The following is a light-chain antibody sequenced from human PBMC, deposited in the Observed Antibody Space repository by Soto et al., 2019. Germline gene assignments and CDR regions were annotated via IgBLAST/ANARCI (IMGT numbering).Light chain of an antibody. CDR3: QQGYSSTWT. CDR2: AAS. J-gene: IGKJ1*01. Sequence: DIQMTHSPSSLSASVGDRVTITCRASQSITTYLHWYQQTPGKAPNVLIYAASHLQSGALSRFSGSGAGTDFTRTINSLQPEDVSTDYCQQGYSSTWTFGQGTQVDIK. CDR1: QSITTY. V-gene: IGKV1-39*01.